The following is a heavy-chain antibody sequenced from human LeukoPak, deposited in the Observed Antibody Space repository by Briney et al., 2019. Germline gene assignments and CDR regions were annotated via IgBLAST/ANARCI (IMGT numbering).Heavy chain of an antibody. CDR1: GVTFSSYA. V-gene: IGHV3-23*01. J-gene: IGHJ6*02. CDR3: AKHRGGYGVYYYGMDV. D-gene: IGHD1-26*01. Sequence: GGSLRLSCAASGVTFSSYAMCWVRQGPGKGLGRVSAISVSGGSTYYADSVKGRLTISRDNSKNTLYLQMNSVRAEDMDVYYSAKHRGGYGVYYYGMDVWGQGTTVTVSS. CDR2: ISVSGGST.